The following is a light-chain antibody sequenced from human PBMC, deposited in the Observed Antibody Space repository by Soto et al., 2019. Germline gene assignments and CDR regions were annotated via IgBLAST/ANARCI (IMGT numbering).Light chain of an antibody. CDR3: QQYGNSPRT. Sequence: DIQMSQSPSTLSASVGDRVTITCRASQSISSWLAWYQQKPGKAPKLLIYDASSLERGVPSRFSGSGSGTDFTLTISRPEPEDFAVYYCQQYGNSPRTVGQRTKVDI. CDR2: DAS. V-gene: IGKV1-5*01. CDR1: QSISSW. J-gene: IGKJ1*01.